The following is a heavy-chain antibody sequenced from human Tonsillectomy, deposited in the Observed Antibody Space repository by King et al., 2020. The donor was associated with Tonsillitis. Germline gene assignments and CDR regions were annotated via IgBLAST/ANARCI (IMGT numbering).Heavy chain of an antibody. J-gene: IGHJ4*02. D-gene: IGHD3-3*01. CDR1: GFTFSSYG. Sequence: QLVQSGGGVVQPGRSLRLSCAASGFTFSSYGMHRVRQAPGKGLEWVAVISYDGSNKYYADSVKGRFTISRDNSKNTLYLQMNSLRAEDTAVYYCANEDKYYDFWSGYYTNYWGQGTLVTVSS. V-gene: IGHV3-30*18. CDR3: ANEDKYYDFWSGYYTNY. CDR2: ISYDGSNK.